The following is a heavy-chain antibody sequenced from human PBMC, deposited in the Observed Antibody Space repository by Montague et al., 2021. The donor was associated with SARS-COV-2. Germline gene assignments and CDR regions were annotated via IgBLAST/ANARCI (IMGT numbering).Heavy chain of an antibody. J-gene: IGHJ2*01. CDR1: GGSICSSNW. CDR3: ARHVYDILTGYYTYWYFDL. D-gene: IGHD3-9*01. V-gene: IGHV4-4*02. CDR2: IYHSGST. Sequence: SETLSLTCAVSGGSICSSNWWSWVRQPPGKGLEWIGEIYHSGSTNYNPSLKSRVTISVDKSKNQFSLKLSSVTAADTAVYYCARHVYDILTGYYTYWYFDLWGRGTLVTVSS.